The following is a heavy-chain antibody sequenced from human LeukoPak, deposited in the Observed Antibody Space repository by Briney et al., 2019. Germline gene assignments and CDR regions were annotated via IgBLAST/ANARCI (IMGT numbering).Heavy chain of an antibody. V-gene: IGHV4-59*01. J-gene: IGHJ6*03. CDR1: GGSISSYY. Sequence: SETLSLTCTVPGGSISSYYWSWIRQPPGKGLEWIGYIYYSGSTNYNPSLKSRVTISVDTSKNQFSLKLSSVTAADTAVYYCARDPITFGEVSMDVWGKGTTVTVSS. CDR3: ARDPITFGEVSMDV. D-gene: IGHD3-16*01. CDR2: IYYSGST.